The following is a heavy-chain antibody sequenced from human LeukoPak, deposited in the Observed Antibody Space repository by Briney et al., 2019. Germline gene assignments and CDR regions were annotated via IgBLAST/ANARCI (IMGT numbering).Heavy chain of an antibody. CDR1: EFPFSDYH. CDR2: ISSSGSTI. V-gene: IGHV3-11*01. D-gene: IGHD3-22*01. J-gene: IGHJ4*02. CDR3: ARSGRYYYDSSGYQY. Sequence: GGSLRLSCAASEFPFSDYHMSWIRQAPGKGLEWVSYISSSGSTIYYADSVKGRFTISRDNAKNSLYLQMNSLRAEDTAVYYCARSGRYYYDSSGYQYWGQGTLVTVSS.